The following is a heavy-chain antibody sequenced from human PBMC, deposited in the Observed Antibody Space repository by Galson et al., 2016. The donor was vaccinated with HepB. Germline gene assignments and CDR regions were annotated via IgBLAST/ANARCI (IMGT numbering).Heavy chain of an antibody. CDR1: GFTFSNYA. J-gene: IGHJ4*02. D-gene: IGHD1-26*01. Sequence: SLRLSCAASGFTFSNYAMIWVRQAPGKGLEWVSGISDSGTGTWYADSVKGRFTISRDNSKNTVYLQMNNVRVEDTAVYYCARNKEVGLRTEWVYWGQGTLVTVSS. V-gene: IGHV3-23*01. CDR3: ARNKEVGLRTEWVY. CDR2: ISDSGTGT.